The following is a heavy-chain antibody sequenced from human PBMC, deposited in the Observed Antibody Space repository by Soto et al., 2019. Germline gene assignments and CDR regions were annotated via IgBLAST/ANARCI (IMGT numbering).Heavy chain of an antibody. CDR2: IYASGKT. CDR1: GFSVSTNF. V-gene: IGHV3-66*01. J-gene: IGHJ4*02. Sequence: EMQVVESGGGLVQPGGSLRLSCEASGFSVSTNFMTWVRQAPGKGLEWVSIIYASGKTYTGDAVKGRFTVSRDNDKNSLYLQMYILRVEDTAVYFCARDRCDGRSCWKDERGLDSWGQGIVVTVS. D-gene: IGHD6-19*01. CDR3: ARDRCDGRSCWKDERGLDS.